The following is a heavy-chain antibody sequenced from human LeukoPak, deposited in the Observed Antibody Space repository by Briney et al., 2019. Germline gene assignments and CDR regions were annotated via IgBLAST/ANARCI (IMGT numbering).Heavy chain of an antibody. CDR3: AREWYGSGTFDY. Sequence: GGSLRLSCAASGFTVSSNYMSWVRQAPGKGLEWVSVIYSDDSTYYADSVKGRFTISRDNSKNTLYLQMNSLRAEDTAVYYCAREWYGSGTFDYWGQGTLVTVSS. D-gene: IGHD3-10*01. V-gene: IGHV3-53*01. CDR1: GFTVSSNY. CDR2: IYSDDST. J-gene: IGHJ4*02.